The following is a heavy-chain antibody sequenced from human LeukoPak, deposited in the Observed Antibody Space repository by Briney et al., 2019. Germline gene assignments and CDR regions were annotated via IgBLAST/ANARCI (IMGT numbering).Heavy chain of an antibody. V-gene: IGHV4-59*01. Sequence: SETLSLTCTVSGGSISSYYWSWIRQPPGKGLEWIGYIYYSGSTNYNPSLKSRVTISVDTSKNQFSLKLSSVTAADTAVYYCAGGLYYYDSSGYYPYYFDYWGQGTLVTVSS. CDR3: AGGLYYYDSSGYYPYYFDY. CDR1: GGSISSYY. D-gene: IGHD3-22*01. J-gene: IGHJ4*02. CDR2: IYYSGST.